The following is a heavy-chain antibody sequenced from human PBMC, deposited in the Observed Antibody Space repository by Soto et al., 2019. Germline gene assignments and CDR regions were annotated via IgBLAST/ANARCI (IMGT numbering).Heavy chain of an antibody. CDR1: GFTFNDYA. Sequence: EVQLVESGGGLVQPGRSLRLSCAASGFTFNDYAMHWVRQAPGKGLEWVSGISWNSGSINYADSVKGRSTISRDNAKSSLFLQMNSLRAEDTALYYCARATGWYSLFDFWGQGTLVTVSS. D-gene: IGHD6-19*01. CDR2: ISWNSGSI. V-gene: IGHV3-9*01. J-gene: IGHJ4*02. CDR3: ARATGWYSLFDF.